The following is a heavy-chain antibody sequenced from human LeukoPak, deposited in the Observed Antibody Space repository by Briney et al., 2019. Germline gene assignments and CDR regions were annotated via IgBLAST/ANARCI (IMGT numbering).Heavy chain of an antibody. CDR2: IYHNGRT. CDR1: GGSMSGYY. CDR3: VRQGTYTYNSNTFDY. D-gene: IGHD4-11*01. V-gene: IGHV4-59*05. Sequence: SETLSLTCTVSGGSMSGYYWSWIRLPPGKGLEWIGSIYHNGRTSYNPSLQSRVTISVDTSKNQFSLKLSSVTAADTAVFYCVRQGTYTYNSNTFDYWGQGTLVAVSS. J-gene: IGHJ4*02.